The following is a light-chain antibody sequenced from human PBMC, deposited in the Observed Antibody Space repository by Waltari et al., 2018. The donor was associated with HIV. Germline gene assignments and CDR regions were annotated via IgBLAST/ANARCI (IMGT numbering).Light chain of an antibody. CDR2: NAS. CDR3: QQYENLNPIT. V-gene: IGKV1-33*01. CDR1: RDITNF. J-gene: IGKJ5*01. Sequence: DIQMTQSPSSLSASVGDRVTITCQASRDITNFLNWYQQKPGKAPKLLISNASILGTGVPSRFSGSGSGTDFSFTISSLQPEDVATYYCQQYENLNPITFGQGTRLEIK.